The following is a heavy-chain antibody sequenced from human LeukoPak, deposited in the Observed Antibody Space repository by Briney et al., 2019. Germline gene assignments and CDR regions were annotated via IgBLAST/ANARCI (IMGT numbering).Heavy chain of an antibody. V-gene: IGHV1-69*04. J-gene: IGHJ4*02. CDR3: AREGLTIFGVVAPYYFDY. CDR1: GGTFSSYA. CDR2: IIPIFGIA. Sequence: SVKVSCKASGGTFSSYAISWVRQAPGQGLEWMGKIIPIFGIANYAQKFQGRVTITADKSTSTAYMELSSLRSEDTAVYYCAREGLTIFGVVAPYYFDYWGQGTLVTVSS. D-gene: IGHD3-3*01.